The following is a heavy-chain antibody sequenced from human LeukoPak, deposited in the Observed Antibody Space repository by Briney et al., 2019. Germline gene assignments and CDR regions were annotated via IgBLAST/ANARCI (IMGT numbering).Heavy chain of an antibody. CDR2: INPNSGGT. CDR1: GYTLTAYY. D-gene: IGHD2-15*01. Sequence: ASMKVSCKASGYTLTAYYLHWVRQAPGQGLEWMGRINPNSGGTNYAQKFQGRVTMTRDTSISTAYMELSRLRSDDTAAYYCARGGCSGGSCYGYWGQGTLVTVSS. J-gene: IGHJ4*02. CDR3: ARGGCSGGSCYGY. V-gene: IGHV1-2*06.